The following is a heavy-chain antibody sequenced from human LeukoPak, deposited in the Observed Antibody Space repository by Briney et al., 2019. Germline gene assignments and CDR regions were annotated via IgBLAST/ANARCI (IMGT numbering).Heavy chain of an antibody. Sequence: GGSLRLSCAASGFTFSSYEMNWVRQAPGKGLEWGSYISSSGSTIYYADSVKGRFTISRDNARNSLYLQMNSLRTEDTAVYYCAELGITMIGGVWGKGTTVTISS. CDR3: AELGITMIGGV. CDR2: ISSSGSTI. CDR1: GFTFSSYE. J-gene: IGHJ6*04. D-gene: IGHD3-10*02. V-gene: IGHV3-48*03.